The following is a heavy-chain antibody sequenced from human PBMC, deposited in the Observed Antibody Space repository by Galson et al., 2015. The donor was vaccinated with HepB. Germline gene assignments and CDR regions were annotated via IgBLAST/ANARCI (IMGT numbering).Heavy chain of an antibody. CDR1: GGTFSSYA. CDR3: AQLGAGAYYDFWSGTNLTTGYGMDV. J-gene: IGHJ6*02. CDR2: IIPIFGTA. V-gene: IGHV1-69*13. Sequence: SVKVSCKASGGTFSSYAISWVQQAPGQGLEWMGGIIPIFGTANYAQKFQGRVTITADESTSTAYMELSSLRSEDTAVYYCAQLGAGAYYDFWSGTNLTTGYGMDVWGQGTTVTVSS. D-gene: IGHD3-3*01.